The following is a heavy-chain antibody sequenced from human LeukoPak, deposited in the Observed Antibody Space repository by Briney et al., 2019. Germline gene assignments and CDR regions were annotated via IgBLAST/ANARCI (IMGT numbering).Heavy chain of an antibody. V-gene: IGHV3-48*02. Sequence: GRSLRLSCAASGFTFSSYAMHWVRQAPGKGLEWVSYISSSSSTIYYADSVKGRFTISRDNAKNSLYLQMYSLRDEDTAVYYCARGGHVLRFLEWLTSWGQGTLVTVSS. J-gene: IGHJ4*02. CDR2: ISSSSSTI. CDR1: GFTFSSYA. D-gene: IGHD3-3*01. CDR3: ARGGHVLRFLEWLTS.